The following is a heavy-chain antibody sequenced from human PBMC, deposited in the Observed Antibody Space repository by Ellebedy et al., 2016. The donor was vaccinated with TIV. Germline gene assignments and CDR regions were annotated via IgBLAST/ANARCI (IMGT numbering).Heavy chain of an antibody. CDR3: ARDSLSSSALGY. Sequence: AASVKVSCKASGYTFTRSAMNWVREAPGQGLAWMGWINTNTGKPAYAQGFTGRFVFSLDTSVSTAYLKISSLKPEYTALYYCARDSLSSSALGYWGQGTLVTVSS. J-gene: IGHJ4*02. CDR2: INTNTGKP. V-gene: IGHV7-4-1*02. CDR1: GYTFTRSA. D-gene: IGHD2-2*01.